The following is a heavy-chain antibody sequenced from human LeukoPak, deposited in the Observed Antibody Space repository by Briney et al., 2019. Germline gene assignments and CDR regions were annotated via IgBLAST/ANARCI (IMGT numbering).Heavy chain of an antibody. D-gene: IGHD2-2*01. CDR2: IIPIFGTA. J-gene: IGHJ6*02. V-gene: IGHV1-69*01. CDR1: GGTFSSYA. Sequence: VKVSCKASGGTFSSYAISWVRQAPGQGLEWMGGIIPIFGTANYAQKFQGRVTITADESTSTAYMELSSLRSEDTAVYYCARGAVVVPAATGYYYYGMDVWGQGTTVTVSS. CDR3: ARGAVVVPAATGYYYYGMDV.